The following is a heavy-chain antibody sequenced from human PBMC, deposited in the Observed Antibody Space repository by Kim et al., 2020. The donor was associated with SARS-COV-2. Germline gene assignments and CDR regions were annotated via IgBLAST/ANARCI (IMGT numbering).Heavy chain of an antibody. CDR2: INHSGST. D-gene: IGHD6-13*01. Sequence: SETLSLTCAVYGGSFSGYYWSWIRQPPGKGLEWIGEINHSGSTNYNPSLKSRVTIAVDTSKNQFSLKLSSVTAADTAVYYCARVKSPTHGNGWIAAAGYNWFDPWGQGTLVTVSS. CDR1: GGSFSGYY. CDR3: ARVKSPTHGNGWIAAAGYNWFDP. J-gene: IGHJ5*02. V-gene: IGHV4-34*01.